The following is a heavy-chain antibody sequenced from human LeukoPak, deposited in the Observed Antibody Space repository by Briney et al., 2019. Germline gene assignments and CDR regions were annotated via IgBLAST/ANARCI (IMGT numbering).Heavy chain of an antibody. D-gene: IGHD3-3*01. CDR1: GGSISSGGYY. Sequence: SETLSLTCTVSGGSISSGGYYWSWIRQHPEKGLEWIGYIYYSGSTYYNPSLKSRVTISVDTSKNQFSLKLSSVTAADTAVYYCARESFGSRGVVIFDYWGQGTLVSVSS. J-gene: IGHJ4*02. CDR3: ARESFGSRGVVIFDY. CDR2: IYYSGST. V-gene: IGHV4-31*03.